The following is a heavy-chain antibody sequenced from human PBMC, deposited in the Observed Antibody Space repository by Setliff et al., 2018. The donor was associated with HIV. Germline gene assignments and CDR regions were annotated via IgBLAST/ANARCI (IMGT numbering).Heavy chain of an antibody. V-gene: IGHV1-46*01. J-gene: IGHJ6*02. Sequence: GASVKVSCKASGYTLSNYYMHWVRQAPGQGLEWMGIINPSGESTTYAQRFQGRVTMTTDRSTSTVYMELSSLRSEDTAVYYCARDRGDLSLAYYLYYGMDVWGQGTTVTVS. CDR3: ARDRGDLSLAYYLYYGMDV. D-gene: IGHD3-10*01. CDR1: GYTLSNYY. CDR2: INPSGEST.